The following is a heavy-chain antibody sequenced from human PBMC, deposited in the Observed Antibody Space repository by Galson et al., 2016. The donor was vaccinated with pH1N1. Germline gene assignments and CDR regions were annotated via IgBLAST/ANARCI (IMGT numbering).Heavy chain of an antibody. J-gene: IGHJ4*02. CDR1: GFTFRSYA. Sequence: SLRLSCAASGFTFRSYAMSWVRQAPGKGLEWVSSLSNNGGSTFYANSVKGRFTISRDNSKNILYLQMKSLRAEDTALYFCARDRRPFGDYRQDFDNWGQGTLVVVSS. CDR2: LSNNGGST. V-gene: IGHV3-23*01. CDR3: ARDRRPFGDYRQDFDN. D-gene: IGHD4-11*01.